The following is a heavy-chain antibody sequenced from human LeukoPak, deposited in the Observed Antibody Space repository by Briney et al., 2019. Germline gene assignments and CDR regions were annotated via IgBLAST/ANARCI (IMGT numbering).Heavy chain of an antibody. Sequence: PSETLSLTCTVSGGSISSSSYYWGWIRQPPGKGLEWIGSIYYSGSTYYNPSLKSRVTMSVDTSKNQFSLKLSSVTAADTAVYYCARVHSLGFGELDAFDIWGQGTMVTVSS. D-gene: IGHD3-10*01. J-gene: IGHJ3*02. CDR1: GGSISSSSYY. CDR2: IYYSGST. V-gene: IGHV4-39*01. CDR3: ARVHSLGFGELDAFDI.